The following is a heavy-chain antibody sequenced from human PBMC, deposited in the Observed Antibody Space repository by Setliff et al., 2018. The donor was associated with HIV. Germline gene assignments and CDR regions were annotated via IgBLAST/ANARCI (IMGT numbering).Heavy chain of an antibody. V-gene: IGHV3-72*01. CDR2: TRDKANSYIT. CDR3: VRGSGYYYFDN. Sequence: LRLSCAASGFILSNYYIDWVRQAPGKALEWVGRTRDKANSYITEYAASVQGRFTISRDNAKNMLYLQMNSLSADDTAVYYCVRGSGYYYFDNWGQGALVTVSS. CDR1: GFILSNYY. D-gene: IGHD3-22*01. J-gene: IGHJ4*02.